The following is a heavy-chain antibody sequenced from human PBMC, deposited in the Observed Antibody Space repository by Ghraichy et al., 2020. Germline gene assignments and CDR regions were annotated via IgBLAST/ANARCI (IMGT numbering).Heavy chain of an antibody. D-gene: IGHD3-10*01. CDR2: MNPNSGNT. V-gene: IGHV1-8*01. J-gene: IGHJ6*02. CDR3: ARGPSLVRGVMRKYGMDV. Sequence: GWMNPNSGNTGYAQKFQGRVTLTRNTSISTAYMELSSLRSEDTAVYYCARGPSLVRGVMRKYGMDVLGQGNTVTVSS.